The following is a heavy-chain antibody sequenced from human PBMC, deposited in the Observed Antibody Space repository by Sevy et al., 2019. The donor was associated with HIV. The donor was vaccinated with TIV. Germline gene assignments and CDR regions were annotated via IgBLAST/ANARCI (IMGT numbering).Heavy chain of an antibody. CDR1: GFTFSSSG. D-gene: IGHD4-17*01. J-gene: IGHJ3*02. CDR2: IRYDGTTK. Sequence: GGSLRLSCAASGFTFSSSGMHWVRQAPGKGLEWVTFIRYDGTTKYYADSVKGRFTISRDNSKSTLYLQMNSLRDEDTGVYFCAKLGSTTLTTSDAFHIWGQGTLVTVSS. V-gene: IGHV3-30*02. CDR3: AKLGSTTLTTSDAFHI.